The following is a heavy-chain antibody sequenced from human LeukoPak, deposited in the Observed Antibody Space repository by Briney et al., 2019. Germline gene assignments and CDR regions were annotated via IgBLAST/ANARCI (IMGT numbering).Heavy chain of an antibody. CDR1: GGSFSGYY. CDR2: INHCGST. D-gene: IGHD6-13*01. V-gene: IGHV4-34*01. CDR3: ARGRVSSSFGPIDY. Sequence: SETLSLTCAVYGGSFSGYYWSWIRQPPGKGLEWIGEINHCGSTNYNPSLKSRVTISVDTSKNQFSLKLSSVTAADTAVYYCARGRVSSSFGPIDYWGQGTLVTVSS. J-gene: IGHJ4*02.